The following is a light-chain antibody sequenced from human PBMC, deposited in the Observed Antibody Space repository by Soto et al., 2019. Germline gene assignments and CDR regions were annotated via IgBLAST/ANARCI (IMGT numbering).Light chain of an antibody. J-gene: IGKJ2*01. V-gene: IGKV4-1*01. CDR3: QQYYDTPYT. CDR2: WAS. Sequence: DIVMTQSPDSLAVSLGEGATINCKSSQSVLYSATNKNYLAWYQQKPGQPPKLLIYWASTRESGVPDRFSGSGSGTDFTLTISSLQAEDGAVYHCQQYYDTPYTFGQGTKVEIK. CDR1: QSVLYSATNKNY.